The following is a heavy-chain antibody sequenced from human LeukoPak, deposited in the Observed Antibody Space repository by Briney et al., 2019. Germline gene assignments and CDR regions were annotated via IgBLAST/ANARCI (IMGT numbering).Heavy chain of an antibody. J-gene: IGHJ4*02. CDR1: GFTFSSYA. CDR2: ISYDGSNK. V-gene: IGHV3-30*04. D-gene: IGHD3-10*01. Sequence: PGRSLSLSCAASGFTFSSYAMHWVRQAPGKGLEWVAVISYDGSNKYYADSVKGRFTISRDNSKNTLYLQMNSLRAEDTAVYYCAKDVLWFGELPTSHFDCWGQGTLVTVSS. CDR3: AKDVLWFGELPTSHFDC.